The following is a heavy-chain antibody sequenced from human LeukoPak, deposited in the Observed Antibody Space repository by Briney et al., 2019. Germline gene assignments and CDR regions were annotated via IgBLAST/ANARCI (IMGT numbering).Heavy chain of an antibody. CDR2: IIPIFGTA. D-gene: IGHD2-2*01. V-gene: IGHV1-69*05. J-gene: IGHJ5*02. CDR3: ARVGGYCSSTSCPSNWFDP. CDR1: GGTFSSYA. Sequence: ASVKVSCKASGGTFSSYAISWVRQAPGQGLEWMGGIIPIFGTANYAQKFQGRVTITTDESTSTAYKELSSLRSGDTAVYYCARVGGYCSSTSCPSNWFDPWGQGTLVTVSS.